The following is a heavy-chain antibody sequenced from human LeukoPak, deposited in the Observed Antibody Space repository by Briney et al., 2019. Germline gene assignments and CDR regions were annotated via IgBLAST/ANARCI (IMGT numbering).Heavy chain of an antibody. Sequence: GGSLRLSCAASGITFSSLWMSWFRQAPGKGLEWVADIKHDGSEEHYVASVKGRFTISRDNAKLYLQMNSLRAEDTAVYYCAGDGVEYYYSSGKRTPFGYWGQGTLVTVSS. CDR3: AGDGVEYYYSSGKRTPFGY. V-gene: IGHV3-7*01. J-gene: IGHJ4*02. D-gene: IGHD3-10*01. CDR1: GITFSSLW. CDR2: IKHDGSEE.